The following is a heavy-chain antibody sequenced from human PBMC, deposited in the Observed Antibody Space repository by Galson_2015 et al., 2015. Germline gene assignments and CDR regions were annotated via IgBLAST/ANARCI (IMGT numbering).Heavy chain of an antibody. CDR1: GGSIRSSY. Sequence: ETLSLTCPVAGGSIRSSYWSWVRLPPGEGLEWIGFIHYTESTNYNPSLKSRVTMTVDTSKNQFILKVNSLTASDTAVYFCTEGSFPGWPDYWGQGTLVTVSS. CDR2: IHYTEST. D-gene: IGHD2-21*01. J-gene: IGHJ4*02. V-gene: IGHV4-59*01. CDR3: TEGSFPGWPDY.